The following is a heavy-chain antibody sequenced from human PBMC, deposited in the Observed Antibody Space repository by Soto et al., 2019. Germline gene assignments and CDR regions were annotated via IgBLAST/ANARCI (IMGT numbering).Heavy chain of an antibody. D-gene: IGHD2-21*02. V-gene: IGHV4-4*07. CDR2: IYSSGTT. CDR1: AGSINGYY. Sequence: PSETLSLTCTVFAGSINGYYWSWIRQPAGKGLKWIGRIYSSGTTNYNPSLKSRVTMSVDTSKDEFSLKLSSVTAADTGVYYCARGPYCGDNCYFDSWGQGTLVTVSS. CDR3: ARGPYCGDNCYFDS. J-gene: IGHJ5*01.